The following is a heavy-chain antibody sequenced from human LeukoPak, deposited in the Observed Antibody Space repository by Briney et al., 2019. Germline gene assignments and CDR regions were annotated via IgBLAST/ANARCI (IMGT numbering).Heavy chain of an antibody. D-gene: IGHD3-10*01. V-gene: IGHV4-59*01. CDR2: IYYSGST. CDR3: ARGRLEHTDELLWFGELLSYDY. J-gene: IGHJ4*02. Sequence: SETLSLTCTVSGGSISSYYWSWIRQPPGKGLEWIGYIYYSGSTNYNPSLKSRVTISVDTSKNQFSLKLSSVTAADTAVYYCARGRLEHTDELLWFGELLSYDYWGQGILVTVSS. CDR1: GGSISSYY.